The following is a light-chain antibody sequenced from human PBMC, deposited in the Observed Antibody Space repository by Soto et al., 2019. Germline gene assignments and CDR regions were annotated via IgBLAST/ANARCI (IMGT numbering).Light chain of an antibody. CDR3: QQYGSSPIT. Sequence: EIVVTQSPATLSVSPGERVTLSCRASQSVSTNVAWYQQKPGQAPRLLIYGPSTRASGVPARFSGSGSGREFTLTISSLQSEDFAVYYCQQYGSSPITFGQGTRLEIK. CDR2: GPS. V-gene: IGKV3-15*01. J-gene: IGKJ5*01. CDR1: QSVSTN.